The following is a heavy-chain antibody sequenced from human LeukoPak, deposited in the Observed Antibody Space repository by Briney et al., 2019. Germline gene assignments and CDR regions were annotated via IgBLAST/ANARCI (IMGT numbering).Heavy chain of an antibody. Sequence: ASVKVSCKASGGTFSSYAISWVRQAPGQGLEWMGRIIPILGMANYAQKFQGRVTITADKSTSTAYMELSSLRSEDTAVYYCARDCSSTSCPFDYWGQGTLVTVSS. CDR3: ARDCSSTSCPFDY. D-gene: IGHD2-2*01. CDR1: GGTFSSYA. CDR2: IIPILGMA. V-gene: IGHV1-69*04. J-gene: IGHJ4*02.